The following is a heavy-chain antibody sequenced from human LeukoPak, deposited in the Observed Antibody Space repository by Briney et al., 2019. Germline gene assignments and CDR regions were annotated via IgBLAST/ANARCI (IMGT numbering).Heavy chain of an antibody. D-gene: IGHD2-2*01. J-gene: IGHJ3*02. V-gene: IGHV3-7*01. CDR3: ARPHIVVVPAAILDHDAFDI. CDR2: IKQDGSEK. Sequence: GGSLRLSCAASGFTFISYWMSWVRQAPGKGLEWVANIKQDGSEKYYVDSVKGRFTISRDNAKNSLYLQMNSLRAEDTAVYYCARPHIVVVPAAILDHDAFDIWGQGTMVTVSS. CDR1: GFTFISYW.